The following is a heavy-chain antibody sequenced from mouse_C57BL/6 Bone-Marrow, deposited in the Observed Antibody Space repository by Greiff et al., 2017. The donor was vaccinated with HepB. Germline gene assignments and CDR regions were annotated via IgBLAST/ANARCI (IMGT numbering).Heavy chain of an antibody. Sequence: QVQLQQPGAELVRPGTSVKLSCKASGYTFTSYWMHWVKQRPGQGLEWIGVIDPSDSYTNYNQKFKGKATLTVDTSSSTAYMQLSSLTSEDSAVYYCARKGANWYIFDYWGQGTTLTVSS. CDR1: GYTFTSYW. D-gene: IGHD4-1*01. V-gene: IGHV1-59*01. J-gene: IGHJ2*01. CDR2: IDPSDSYT. CDR3: ARKGANWYIFDY.